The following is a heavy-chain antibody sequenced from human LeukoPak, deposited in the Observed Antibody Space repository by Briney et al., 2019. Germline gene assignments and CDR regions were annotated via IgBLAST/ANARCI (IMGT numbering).Heavy chain of an antibody. CDR2: IIPIFGTA. V-gene: IGHV1-69*06. Sequence: SVKVSCKASGGTFSSYAISWVRQAPGQGLEWMGGIIPIFGTANYAQKFQGRVTITADKSTSTAYMELSSLRSEDTAVYYCARYYYDSSGYHFFDIWGQGTMVTVSS. CDR1: GGTFSSYA. J-gene: IGHJ3*02. D-gene: IGHD3-22*01. CDR3: ARYYYDSSGYHFFDI.